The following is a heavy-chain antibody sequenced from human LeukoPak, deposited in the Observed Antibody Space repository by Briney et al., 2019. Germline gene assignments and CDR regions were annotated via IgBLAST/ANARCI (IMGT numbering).Heavy chain of an antibody. J-gene: IGHJ6*03. D-gene: IGHD6-13*01. Sequence: PSETLSLTCTVSGGSISSSSYYWGWIRQPPGKGLEWIGSIYYSGSTYYNPSLKSRVTISVDTSKNQFSLKLSSVTAADTAVYYCARLGYSSSAWAIYYYYMDVWGKGTTVTVSS. CDR2: IYYSGST. CDR1: GGSISSSSYY. V-gene: IGHV4-39*01. CDR3: ARLGYSSSAWAIYYYYMDV.